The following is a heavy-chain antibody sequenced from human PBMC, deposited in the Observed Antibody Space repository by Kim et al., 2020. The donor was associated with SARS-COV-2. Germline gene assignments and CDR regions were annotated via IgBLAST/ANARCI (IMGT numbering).Heavy chain of an antibody. D-gene: IGHD2-8*02. CDR3: VKERTSYWYDFDY. Sequence: GGSLRLSCSASGFTFSSYAMHWVRQAPGKGLEYVSGISTNGGSKYYADSVKDRFIISRDNSRNMLNLQMSSLRSEDTAVYYCVKERTSYWYDFDYWGQGTLVTVSS. CDR1: GFTFSSYA. V-gene: IGHV3-64D*06. CDR2: ISTNGGSK. J-gene: IGHJ4*02.